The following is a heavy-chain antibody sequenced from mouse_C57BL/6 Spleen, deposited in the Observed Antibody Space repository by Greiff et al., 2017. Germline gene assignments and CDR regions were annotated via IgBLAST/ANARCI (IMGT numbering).Heavy chain of an antibody. CDR3: TREGNYDFDY. J-gene: IGHJ2*01. D-gene: IGHD2-1*01. Sequence: VKLQESGAELVRPGASVTLSCKASGYTFTDYEMHWVKQTPVHGLEWIGAIDPETGGTAYNQKFKGKAILTADKSSSTAYMELRSLTSEDSAVYYCTREGNYDFDYWGQGTTLTVSS. CDR2: IDPETGGT. V-gene: IGHV1-15*01. CDR1: GYTFTDYE.